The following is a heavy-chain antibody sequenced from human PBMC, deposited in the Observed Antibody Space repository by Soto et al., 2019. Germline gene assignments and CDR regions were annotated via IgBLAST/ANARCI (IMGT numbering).Heavy chain of an antibody. D-gene: IGHD4-17*01. CDR2: IYYSGST. Sequence: SETLSLTCTVSGGSISSYYWSWIRQPPGKGLEWIGYIYYSGSTNYNPSLKSRVTISVDTSKNQFSLKLSSVTAADTAVYYCARHTATVTTGWFDPWGQGTLVTVSS. V-gene: IGHV4-59*08. CDR1: GGSISSYY. J-gene: IGHJ5*02. CDR3: ARHTATVTTGWFDP.